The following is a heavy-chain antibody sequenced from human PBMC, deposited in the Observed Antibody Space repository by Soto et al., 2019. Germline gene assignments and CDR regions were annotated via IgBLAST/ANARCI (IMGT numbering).Heavy chain of an antibody. V-gene: IGHV1-2*04. CDR1: GYTFTCYY. D-gene: IGHD4-17*01. J-gene: IGHJ6*01. CDR2: INPNSGGT. Sequence: ASVKVSCKASGYTFTCYYMHWVRQAPGQGLEWMGWINPNSGGTNYAQKFQGWVTMTRDTSISTAYMELSRLRSDDTAVYYCARDPTTVTTQHHGMDVWGQGTTVTVSS. CDR3: ARDPTTVTTQHHGMDV.